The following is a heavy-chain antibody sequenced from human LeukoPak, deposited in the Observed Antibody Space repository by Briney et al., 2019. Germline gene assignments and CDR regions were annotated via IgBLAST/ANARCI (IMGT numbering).Heavy chain of an antibody. Sequence: ASVTVSFKASVYTFTNYGISWVRQAPGQGLEWMGWISAHNGNTNYAQKLQGRVTMTTDTSTSTAYMDLRRLRSDNPADYYFARARYSSSCPDYWGQGTLVTVSS. D-gene: IGHD6-13*01. CDR1: VYTFTNYG. J-gene: IGHJ4*02. CDR3: ARARYSSSCPDY. V-gene: IGHV1-18*01. CDR2: ISAHNGNT.